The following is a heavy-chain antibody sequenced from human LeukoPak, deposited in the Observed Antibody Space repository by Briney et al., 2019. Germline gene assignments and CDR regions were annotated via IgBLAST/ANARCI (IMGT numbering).Heavy chain of an antibody. Sequence: GGSLRLSCAASGFTFSSYAMSWVRQAPGKGLEWVSAISGSGGTTYYADSMKGRFTISRDNSKNTLYLQMSSLRAEDTAVYYCAKSGVFTIEGDGGQGTLVTVSS. J-gene: IGHJ4*02. CDR1: GFTFSSYA. CDR3: AKSGVFTIEGD. CDR2: ISGSGGTT. V-gene: IGHV3-23*01. D-gene: IGHD1-26*01.